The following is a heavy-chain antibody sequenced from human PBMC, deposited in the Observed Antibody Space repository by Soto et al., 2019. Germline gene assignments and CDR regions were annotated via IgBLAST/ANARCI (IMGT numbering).Heavy chain of an antibody. CDR3: ARADYGDYGSY. J-gene: IGHJ4*02. D-gene: IGHD4-17*01. CDR2: ISSSGSTI. CDR1: GFTFSSYE. Sequence: PGGSLRLSCAASGFTFSSYEMNWVRQAPGKGLEWVSYISSSGSTIYYADSVRGRFTISRDNAKNSLYLQMNSLRAEDTAVYYCARADYGDYGSYWGQGTLVTSPQ. V-gene: IGHV3-48*03.